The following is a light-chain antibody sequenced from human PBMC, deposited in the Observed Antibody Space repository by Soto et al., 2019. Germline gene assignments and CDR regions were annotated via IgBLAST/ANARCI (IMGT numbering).Light chain of an antibody. CDR2: DVN. CDR3: CSYAGSVTWV. J-gene: IGLJ3*02. Sequence: QSALTQPRSVSGSPGQSVAISCTGTSSNVGGYNYVSWYQQHPGQAPKLMIYDVNKWPSGVPDRFAGYKSGNTASLTIAGLHAEDEADYYCCSYAGSVTWVFGGGTKLTVL. V-gene: IGLV2-11*01. CDR1: SSNVGGYNY.